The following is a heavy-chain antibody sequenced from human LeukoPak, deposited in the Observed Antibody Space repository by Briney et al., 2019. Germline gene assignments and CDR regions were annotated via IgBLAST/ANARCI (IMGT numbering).Heavy chain of an antibody. D-gene: IGHD6-19*01. CDR2: IQYDGNKR. J-gene: IGHJ4*02. CDR3: ANTMYSSAWSPFDY. V-gene: IGHV3-30*02. Sequence: GRSLRLFCAASTFTFSSYGMHWVRQAPGKGLEWVAFIQYDGNKRYYADSVKGRFTISRDNSKHTLYLQMNSLRPEDTALYYCANTMYSSAWSPFDYWGRGTLVTVSS. CDR1: TFTFSSYG.